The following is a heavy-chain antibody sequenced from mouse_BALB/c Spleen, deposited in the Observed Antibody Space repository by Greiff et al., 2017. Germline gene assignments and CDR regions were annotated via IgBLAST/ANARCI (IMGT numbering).Heavy chain of an antibody. Sequence: EVQVVESGGGLVQPGGSLKLSCAASGFTFSSYTMSWVRQTPEKRLEWVAYISNGGGSTYYPDTVKGRFTISRDNAKNTLYLQMSSLKSEDTAMYYCARHPVLLRSSMDYWGQGTSVTVSS. CDR2: ISNGGGST. J-gene: IGHJ4*01. CDR1: GFTFSSYT. V-gene: IGHV5-12-2*01. D-gene: IGHD1-1*01. CDR3: ARHPVLLRSSMDY.